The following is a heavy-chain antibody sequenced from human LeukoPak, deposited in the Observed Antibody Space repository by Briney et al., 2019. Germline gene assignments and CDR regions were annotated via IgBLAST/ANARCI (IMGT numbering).Heavy chain of an antibody. D-gene: IGHD3-10*01. J-gene: IGHJ6*02. Sequence: PGGSLRLSCAASGFTFSSYAMNWVRQAPGKGLEWVAVIWYDGSNKYYADSVKGRFTISRDNSKNTLYLQMNSLRAEDTAVYYCARAPEYYYGSGSLPGYYYGMDVWGQGTTVTVSS. CDR1: GFTFSSYA. CDR3: ARAPEYYYGSGSLPGYYYGMDV. V-gene: IGHV3-33*08. CDR2: IWYDGSNK.